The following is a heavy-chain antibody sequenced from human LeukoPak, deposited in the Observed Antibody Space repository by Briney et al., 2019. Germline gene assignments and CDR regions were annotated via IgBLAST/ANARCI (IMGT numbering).Heavy chain of an antibody. CDR3: ARLEYSSSWYP. D-gene: IGHD6-13*01. V-gene: IGHV3-7*01. CDR1: GLTGSHNY. CDR2: IKQNGSEK. Sequence: PGGSLRLSCAASGLTGSHNYVSWVRQAPGKGLGWVANIKQNGSEKYYVDSVKGRFTISRDNAKNSLYLQMNSLRAEDTAVYYCARLEYSSSWYPWGQGTLVTVSS. J-gene: IGHJ5*02.